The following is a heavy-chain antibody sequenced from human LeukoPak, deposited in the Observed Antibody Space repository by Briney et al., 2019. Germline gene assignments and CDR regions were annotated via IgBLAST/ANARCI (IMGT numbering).Heavy chain of an antibody. Sequence: ASVKVSCKASGYTFTSYDIYWVRQATGQGLEWMGWMNPNSGNTGYAQKFEGRVTMTRNTSISTAYMELSSLRSEDTAVYYCARGNTMIRGIIITYFDSWGQGTPVTVSS. CDR1: GYTFTSYD. D-gene: IGHD3-10*01. CDR2: MNPNSGNT. CDR3: ARGNTMIRGIIITYFDS. V-gene: IGHV1-8*01. J-gene: IGHJ4*02.